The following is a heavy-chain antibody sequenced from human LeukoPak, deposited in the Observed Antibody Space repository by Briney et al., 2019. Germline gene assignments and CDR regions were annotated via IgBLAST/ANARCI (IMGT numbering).Heavy chain of an antibody. CDR3: ARVYDYDSSVSDAFEI. CDR2: IYFSGST. CDR1: GGSIRSYY. J-gene: IGHJ3*02. V-gene: IGHV4-59*01. Sequence: SETLSLTCTVSGGSIRSYYWSWIRQPPGKGLEWIGYIYFSGSTNYNRPLRSRVTISVDTSKNQFSLKLSSVTAADTAVYYCARVYDYDSSVSDAFEIWGRGTMVTVSS. D-gene: IGHD3-22*01.